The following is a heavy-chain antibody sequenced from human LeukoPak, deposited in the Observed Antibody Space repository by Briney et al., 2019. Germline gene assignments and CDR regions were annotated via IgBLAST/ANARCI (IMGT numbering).Heavy chain of an antibody. CDR3: ATGSSGHYYYMDV. Sequence: GAAVKVSCKVSGYTLTELSMHCVRQAPGKGLEWMGGFDPEDGETIYAQKFQGRVTMTEDTSTDTAYMELSSLRSEDTAVYYCATGSSGHYYYMDVWGKGTTVTISS. D-gene: IGHD3-22*01. CDR1: GYTLTELS. CDR2: FDPEDGET. V-gene: IGHV1-24*01. J-gene: IGHJ6*03.